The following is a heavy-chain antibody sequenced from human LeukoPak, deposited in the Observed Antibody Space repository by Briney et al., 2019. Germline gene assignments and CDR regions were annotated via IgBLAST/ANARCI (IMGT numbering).Heavy chain of an antibody. V-gene: IGHV3-23*01. D-gene: IGHD3-3*01. CDR1: GFTFSNYG. Sequence: GGSLRLSCAASGFTFSNYGLSWVRQAPGKGLEWVSGITGSGGSTYYADSVKGRFTISRDNAKNTLYLQMNSLRAEDTAVYYCARGVTIFGAFDPWGQGTLVTVSS. CDR3: ARGVTIFGAFDP. CDR2: ITGSGGST. J-gene: IGHJ5*02.